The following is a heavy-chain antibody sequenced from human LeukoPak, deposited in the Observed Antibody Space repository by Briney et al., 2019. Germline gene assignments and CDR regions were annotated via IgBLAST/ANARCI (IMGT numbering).Heavy chain of an antibody. V-gene: IGHV4-59*01. CDR1: GXSISSDF. CDR2: IYYMGGA. Sequence: SETLSLTCTVSGXSISSDFGSWIRQPPGKGLEWIGYIYYMGGANYNPSLKSRVTISVDTSKNQFPLKLSSVTAADTAVYYCARGEIYDSSGYFAYWGQGTLVTVSS. J-gene: IGHJ4*02. D-gene: IGHD3-22*01. CDR3: ARGEIYDSSGYFAY.